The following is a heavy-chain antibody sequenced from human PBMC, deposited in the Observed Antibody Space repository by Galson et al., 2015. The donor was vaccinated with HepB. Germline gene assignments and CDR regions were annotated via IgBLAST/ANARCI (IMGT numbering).Heavy chain of an antibody. J-gene: IGHJ4*02. Sequence: AVKVSCKASGYTFTSYDISWVRQSPLQGLEWMGWISAYNGNTNYAQKLQGRVTMTTNTSTSTAYMELRSLRSDDTAVYYYARVLYSSGWYSYFDYWGQGTLVTVSS. CDR3: ARVLYSSGWYSYFDY. D-gene: IGHD6-19*01. CDR1: GYTFTSYD. V-gene: IGHV1-18*04. CDR2: ISAYNGNT.